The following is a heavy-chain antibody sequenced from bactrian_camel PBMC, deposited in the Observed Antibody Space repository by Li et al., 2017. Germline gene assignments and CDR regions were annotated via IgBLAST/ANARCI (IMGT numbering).Heavy chain of an antibody. CDR1: GYTFDKNC. V-gene: IGHV3S66*01. CDR2: IWTPDYST. Sequence: DVQLVESGGGSVQAGESLRLSCVASGYTFDKNCMGWFRQPPGKEREGVAGIWTPDYSTYYTSSVKGRFTISYDNAARTMYLQMTNLKPEDTAMYYCAVATTTYSPVFGQGTQVTVS. J-gene: IGHJ4*01. D-gene: IGHD5*01.